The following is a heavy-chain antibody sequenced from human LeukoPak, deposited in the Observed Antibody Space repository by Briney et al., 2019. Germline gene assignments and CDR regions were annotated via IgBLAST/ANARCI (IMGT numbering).Heavy chain of an antibody. V-gene: IGHV1-18*01. CDR3: ARDSPYYYDSSGYYRDAFDI. D-gene: IGHD3-22*01. J-gene: IGHJ3*02. CDR2: ISAYNGNT. CDR1: GYTFTSYA. Sequence: ASVKVSCKASGYTFTSYAISCVRQAPGQSLEWMGWISAYNGNTNYAQKHQGRVTMTTDTSTSTAYMELRSLRSDDTAVYYCARDSPYYYDSSGYYRDAFDIWGQGTMVTVSS.